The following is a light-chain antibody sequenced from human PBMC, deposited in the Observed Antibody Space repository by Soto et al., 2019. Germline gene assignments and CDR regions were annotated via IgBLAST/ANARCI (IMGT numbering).Light chain of an antibody. CDR2: GAS. CDR1: QSVSSNY. CDR3: QQRSNWPPLIS. Sequence: PGERATLSCRASQSVSSNYLAWYQQKPGQAPRLLIYGASNRATGIPARFSGSGSGTDFTLTISSLEPEDFAVYYCQQRSNWPPLISFGQGTRLEI. J-gene: IGKJ5*01. V-gene: IGKV3-11*01.